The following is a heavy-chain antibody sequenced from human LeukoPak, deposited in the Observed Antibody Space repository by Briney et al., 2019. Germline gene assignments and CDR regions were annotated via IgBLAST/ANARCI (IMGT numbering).Heavy chain of an antibody. V-gene: IGHV4-4*07. CDR3: ARASCSSGSCQVLHAFDI. CDR1: GGSISSYY. CDR2: IYTSGST. J-gene: IGHJ3*02. Sequence: SETLSLTCTVSGGSISSYYWSWIRQPAGKGLEWIGRIYTSGSTNYNPSLKSRVTMSVDTSKNQFSLKLSSVTAADTAVYYCARASCSSGSCQVLHAFDIWGQGTMVTVSS. D-gene: IGHD2-15*01.